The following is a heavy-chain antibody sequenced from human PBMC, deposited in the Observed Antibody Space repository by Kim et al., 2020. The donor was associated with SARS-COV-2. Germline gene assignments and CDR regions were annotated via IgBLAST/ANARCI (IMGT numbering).Heavy chain of an antibody. CDR3: ARSRSGSYYYYYMDV. V-gene: IGHV4-4*09. J-gene: IGHJ6*03. Sequence: NPSLKSRVTISVDTSKNQFSLKLSSVTAADTAVYYCARSRSGSYYYYYMDVWGKGTTVTVSS. D-gene: IGHD3-3*01.